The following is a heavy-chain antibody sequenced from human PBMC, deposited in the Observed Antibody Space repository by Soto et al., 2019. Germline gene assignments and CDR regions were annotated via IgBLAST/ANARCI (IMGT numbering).Heavy chain of an antibody. CDR1: CYTFTDYG. D-gene: IGHD2-2*01. CDR2: ISAYNGNT. CDR3: ARVGDIVVVGPWFDP. J-gene: IGHJ5*02. Sequence: ASVKVSCKASCYTFTDYGISCVRQAPGQGLEWIGWISAYNGNTNNAQKLQDRVTMTTDSSTSTAYMELRSLRSDDTAVYYCARVGDIVVVGPWFDPWGQGTLVTVSS. V-gene: IGHV1-18*04.